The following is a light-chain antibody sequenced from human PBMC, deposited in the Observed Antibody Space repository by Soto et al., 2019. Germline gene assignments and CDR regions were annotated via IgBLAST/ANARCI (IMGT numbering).Light chain of an antibody. V-gene: IGKV3-15*01. CDR1: QSVSSN. CDR2: GAS. J-gene: IGKJ1*01. Sequence: EIVMTQSPATLSVSTGERATLSCRASQSVSSNLAWYQQKPGQAPRLLIYGASTRATGIPARVSGSGSGTEFTLTISSLQSEDFAVYYCQQYNNWPQTFGQGTKVDI. CDR3: QQYNNWPQT.